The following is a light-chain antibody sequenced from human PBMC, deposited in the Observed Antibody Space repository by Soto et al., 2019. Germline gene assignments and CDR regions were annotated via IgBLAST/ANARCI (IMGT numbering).Light chain of an antibody. CDR1: QSVNGNY. CDR3: QQYGSSFRYT. CDR2: GAS. J-gene: IGKJ2*01. V-gene: IGKV3-20*01. Sequence: EIVLTQSPGTLSLSPGERATLSCRASQSVNGNYLTWYQQKPGQAPRLLIYGASTRTTGTTDRFSGRGSGTVFTRTTSRVEPEDFAVYYCQQYGSSFRYTFGQGTKLEIK.